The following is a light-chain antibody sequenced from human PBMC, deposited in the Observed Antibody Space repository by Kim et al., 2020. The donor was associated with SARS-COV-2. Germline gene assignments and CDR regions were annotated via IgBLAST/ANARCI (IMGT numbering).Light chain of an antibody. CDR3: MQALQTPIT. V-gene: IGKV2-28*01. J-gene: IGKJ4*01. CDR2: LGS. Sequence: DIVMTQSPLSLPVTPGEPASLSCMSSQSLLHGNGYNYLDWYMQKPCQSPQLLIYLGSTRASGVPDRFSGSGSGTYFTLKISRVEAEDVGVYYCMQALQTPITFGGGTKVDIK. CDR1: QSLLHGNGYNY.